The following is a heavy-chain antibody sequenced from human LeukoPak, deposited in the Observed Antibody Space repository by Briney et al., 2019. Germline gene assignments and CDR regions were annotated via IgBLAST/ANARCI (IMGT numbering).Heavy chain of an antibody. V-gene: IGHV3-23*01. D-gene: IGHD3-22*01. CDR3: AKSRWGDYYDSSGYYYYYYGMDV. J-gene: IGHJ6*02. CDR2: ISGSGGST. CDR1: GFTFSSYA. Sequence: PGGSLRLSCAASGFTFSSYAMSWVRQAPGKGLEWVSAISGSGGSTYYADSVKGRFTISRDNSKNTLYLQMNSLRAEDTAVYYCAKSRWGDYYDSSGYYYYYYGMDVWGQGTTVTVSS.